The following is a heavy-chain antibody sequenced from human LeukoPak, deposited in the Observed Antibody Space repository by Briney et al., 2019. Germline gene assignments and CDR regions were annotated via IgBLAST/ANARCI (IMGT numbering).Heavy chain of an antibody. D-gene: IGHD2-2*02. CDR1: GYTFTSYD. V-gene: IGHV1-8*01. Sequence: GASVKVSCKASGYTFTSYDINWVRQATGQGLEWMGWMNPNSGNTGYAQKFQGRVTITADKSTSTAYMELSSLRSEDTAVYYCARGLSCSSTSCYTRALYNWFDPWGQGTLVTVSS. CDR2: MNPNSGNT. J-gene: IGHJ5*02. CDR3: ARGLSCSSTSCYTRALYNWFDP.